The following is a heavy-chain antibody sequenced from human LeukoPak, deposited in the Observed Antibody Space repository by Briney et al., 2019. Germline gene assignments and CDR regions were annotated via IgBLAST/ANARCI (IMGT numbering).Heavy chain of an antibody. D-gene: IGHD2-15*01. Sequence: GGSLRLSCAASGFTFSSYTMNWVRQAPGKGLEWVSSISSGSGYIYYAGSVKGRFTISRDNAKISLYPQMNSLRAEDTAVYYCARGSEWYCSGGSCPIDYWGQGTLVTVSS. CDR3: ARGSEWYCSGGSCPIDY. CDR1: GFTFSSYT. V-gene: IGHV3-21*01. J-gene: IGHJ4*02. CDR2: ISSGSGYI.